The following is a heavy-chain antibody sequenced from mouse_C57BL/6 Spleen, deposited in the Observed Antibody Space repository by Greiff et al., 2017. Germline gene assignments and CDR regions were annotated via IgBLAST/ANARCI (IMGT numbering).Heavy chain of an antibody. D-gene: IGHD1-1*01. J-gene: IGHJ2*01. CDR2: IFPGSGST. Sequence: QVHVKQSGPELVKPGASVKISCKASGYTFTDYYINWVKQRPGQGLEWIGWIFPGSGSTYYNEKFKGKATLTVDKSSSTAYMLLSSLTSEDSAVYFWARSEDYYYGSSYRFDYWGQGTTLTVSS. CDR1: GYTFTDYY. CDR3: ARSEDYYYGSSYRFDY. V-gene: IGHV1-75*01.